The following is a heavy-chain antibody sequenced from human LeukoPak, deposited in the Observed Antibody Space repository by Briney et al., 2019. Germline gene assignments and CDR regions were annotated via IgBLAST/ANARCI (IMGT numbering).Heavy chain of an antibody. V-gene: IGHV1-2*02. CDR3: ARTTRFLEWLLHYY. D-gene: IGHD3-3*01. J-gene: IGHJ4*02. Sequence: ASVKVSCKASGYTFTGYYMHWVRQAPGQGLEWMGWINPNSGGTNYAQKFRGRVTMTRDTSISTAYMELSRLRSDDTAVYYCARTTRFLEWLLHYYWGQGTLVTVSS. CDR2: INPNSGGT. CDR1: GYTFTGYY.